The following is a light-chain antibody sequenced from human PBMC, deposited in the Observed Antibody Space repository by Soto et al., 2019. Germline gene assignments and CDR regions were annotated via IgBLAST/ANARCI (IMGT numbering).Light chain of an antibody. CDR2: RTF. J-gene: IGKJ4*01. CDR1: QSIASSY. Sequence: EIVLTQSPGTLSLSPGERATLSCRASQSIASSYLAWYQQRPGQPPRLLLYRTFNRATGIPDRFSGGGSGTDFTLTISSLEPEDSAVYFCQQFNSSPLTFGGATKVEI. V-gene: IGKV3-20*01. CDR3: QQFNSSPLT.